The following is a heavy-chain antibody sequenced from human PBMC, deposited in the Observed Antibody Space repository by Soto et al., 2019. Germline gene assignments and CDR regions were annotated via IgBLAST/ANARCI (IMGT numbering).Heavy chain of an antibody. CDR1: GGSISSSNW. D-gene: IGHD3-10*01. CDR2: IYHSGST. J-gene: IGHJ6*02. V-gene: IGHV4-4*02. Sequence: PSETLSLTCAVSGGSISSSNWWSWVRQPPGKGMEWIGEIYHSGSTNYNPSLKSRVTISVDKSKNQFSLKLSSVTAADTAVYYCARDYGSGSYLGYYYGMDVWGQGTKVTVSS. CDR3: ARDYGSGSYLGYYYGMDV.